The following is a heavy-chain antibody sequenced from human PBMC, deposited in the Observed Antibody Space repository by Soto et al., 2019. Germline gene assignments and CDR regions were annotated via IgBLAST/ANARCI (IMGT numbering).Heavy chain of an antibody. V-gene: IGHV4-59*01. CDR3: ARLLKTVSLDY. Sequence: PSETLSLTCTVSGGSISSYYWSWIRQPPGKGLEWIGYIYYSGSTNYNPSLKSRVTISVDTSKNQFSLKLSSVTAADTAVYYCARLLKTVSLDYWGQGTLVTAPQ. J-gene: IGHJ4*02. CDR2: IYYSGST. CDR1: GGSISSYY. D-gene: IGHD4-4*01.